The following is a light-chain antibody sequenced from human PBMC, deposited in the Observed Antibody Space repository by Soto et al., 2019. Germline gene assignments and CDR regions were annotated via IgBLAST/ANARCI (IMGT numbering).Light chain of an antibody. V-gene: IGLV2-11*01. Sequence: QSALTQPRSVSGSPGQSVTISCTGTSSDVGGYNYVSCYQQHPGKAPKLMIYDVTKRPSGVPDRFSGSKSGITASLTISGLQAEDEADYSCCSYEGSYTDVFGTGTTLTVL. J-gene: IGLJ1*01. CDR1: SSDVGGYNY. CDR3: CSYEGSYTDV. CDR2: DVT.